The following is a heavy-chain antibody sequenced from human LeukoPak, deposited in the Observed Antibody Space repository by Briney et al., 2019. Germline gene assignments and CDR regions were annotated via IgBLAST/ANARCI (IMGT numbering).Heavy chain of an antibody. J-gene: IGHJ4*02. CDR1: GFTFSSYS. Sequence: PGGSLRLSCAASGFTFSSYSMNWVPQAPGKGLEWVSSISSSSSYIYYADSVKGRFTISRDNAKNSLYLQMNSLRAEDTAVYYCASTLSPTKYCSGGSCYSGRDYWGQGTLVTVSS. V-gene: IGHV3-21*01. CDR2: ISSSSSYI. D-gene: IGHD2-15*01. CDR3: ASTLSPTKYCSGGSCYSGRDY.